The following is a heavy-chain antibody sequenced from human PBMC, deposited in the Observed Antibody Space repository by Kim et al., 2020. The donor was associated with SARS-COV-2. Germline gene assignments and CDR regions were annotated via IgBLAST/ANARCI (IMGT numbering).Heavy chain of an antibody. Sequence: GGSLRLSCEASGFSFNNFGMHWVRQAPGKGLGWVALISYEGSKKYYADSLKGRFTISRDSSKNTLYLQMNSLRAEDTAVYYCAKDRSFFIITFGGESGGLDVWGQGTTVTVSS. CDR3: AKDRSFFIITFGGESGGLDV. CDR1: GFSFNNFG. D-gene: IGHD3-16*01. V-gene: IGHV3-30*18. J-gene: IGHJ6*02. CDR2: ISYEGSKK.